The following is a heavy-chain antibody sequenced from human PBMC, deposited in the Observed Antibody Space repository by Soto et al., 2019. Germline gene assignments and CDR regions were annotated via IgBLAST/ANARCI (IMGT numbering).Heavy chain of an antibody. Sequence: LRLSCAASGFTFSSFYMTWIRQAPGKGLECVSYISSTSSYTNYADSVKGRFTISRDNAKKSLYLQMNSLRAEDTAVYYCASGYNPGYIDYWGRGTLVTVS. D-gene: IGHD5-18*01. J-gene: IGHJ4*02. V-gene: IGHV3-11*06. CDR1: GFTFSSFY. CDR3: ASGYNPGYIDY. CDR2: ISSTSSYT.